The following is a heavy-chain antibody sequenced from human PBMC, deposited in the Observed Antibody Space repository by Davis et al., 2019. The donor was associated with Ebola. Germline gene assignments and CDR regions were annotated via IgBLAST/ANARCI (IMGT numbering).Heavy chain of an antibody. J-gene: IGHJ4*02. CDR2: ISYGGSNT. CDR3: ARGALRRDGYNFDY. D-gene: IGHD5-24*01. CDR1: GFTFGNYW. V-gene: IGHV3-30*03. Sequence: GESLKISCAASGFTFGNYWMHWVRQAAGKGLEWVAGISYGGSNTYYADSVKGRFTISRDNSENILYLQMNSLRADDTAVYYCARGALRRDGYNFDYWGQGTLVTVSS.